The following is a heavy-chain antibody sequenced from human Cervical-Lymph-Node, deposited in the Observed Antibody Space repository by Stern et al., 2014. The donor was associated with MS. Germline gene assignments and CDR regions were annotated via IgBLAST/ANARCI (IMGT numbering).Heavy chain of an antibody. CDR3: ARDPRDYGDRFDY. CDR2: INTNTGNP. J-gene: IGHJ4*02. D-gene: IGHD4-17*01. V-gene: IGHV7-4-1*02. Sequence: VQLVESGSELKKPGASVKVSCKASGYSFTHFALNWVRHAPGQGLQWMGWINTNTGNPSYAQAFTGRFVFSLDTSVSTAYLQISSLKAEDTAVYYCARDPRDYGDRFDYWGQGTLVTVS. CDR1: GYSFTHFA.